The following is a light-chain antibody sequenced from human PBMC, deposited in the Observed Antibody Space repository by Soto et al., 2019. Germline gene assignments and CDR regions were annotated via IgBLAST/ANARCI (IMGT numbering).Light chain of an antibody. CDR1: QSVLYNSNNKNY. Sequence: DIVRTQSPASLAVSLGERATINCRSSQSVLYNSNNKNYLAWYQQKPGQTPKLLIYWASSRESGVPDRFSGSGSGTDFTLTISSLQAEDVAVYYCQQYFNTPITFGQGTRLEIK. CDR3: QQYFNTPIT. V-gene: IGKV4-1*01. CDR2: WAS. J-gene: IGKJ5*01.